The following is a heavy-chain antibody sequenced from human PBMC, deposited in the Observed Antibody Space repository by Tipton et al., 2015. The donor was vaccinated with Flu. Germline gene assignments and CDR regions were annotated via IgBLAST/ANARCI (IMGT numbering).Heavy chain of an antibody. CDR3: ARGQGANP. J-gene: IGHJ5*02. CDR2: ISSSGSTI. Sequence: SLRLSCAASGFTLSSYEMNWVRQAPGKGLEWVSYISSSGSTIYYADSVKGRFTISRDNSKNMLSLEMNSLRAEDTAVYYCARGQGANPWGQGTLVTVSS. V-gene: IGHV3-48*03. CDR1: GFTLSSYE.